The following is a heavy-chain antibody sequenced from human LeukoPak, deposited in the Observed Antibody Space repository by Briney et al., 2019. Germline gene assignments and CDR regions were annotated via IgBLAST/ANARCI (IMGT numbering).Heavy chain of an antibody. CDR2: ISGSGGST. D-gene: IGHD1-26*01. CDR3: AKAFATTGYTGSFDI. J-gene: IGHJ3*02. V-gene: IGHV3-23*01. CDR1: GFTVSNYA. Sequence: GGSLRLSCAASGFTVSNYAMNWVRQAPGKGLEWVSAISGSGGSTYYADSVKGRFTISRDNSKNTLYLQMNNLRAEDTAAYYCAKAFATTGYTGSFDIWGQGTMVTVSS.